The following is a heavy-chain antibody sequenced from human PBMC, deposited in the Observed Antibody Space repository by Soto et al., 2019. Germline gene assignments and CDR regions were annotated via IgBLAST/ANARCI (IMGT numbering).Heavy chain of an antibody. CDR2: IYWDDDK. CDR1: GFSLDTWGVG. V-gene: IGHV2-5*02. CDR3: ARALGSWGSYYFDH. D-gene: IGHD3-16*01. Sequence: QITLKESGPTLVRPTQTLTLTCTVSGFSLDTWGVGVGWIRQSPGKAPEWLALIYWDDDKRYSPSLTNRLTITKDTSKNPVVLTVTNMDPVDPVTYSCARALGSWGSYYFDHWGQGTLVTVSS. J-gene: IGHJ4*02.